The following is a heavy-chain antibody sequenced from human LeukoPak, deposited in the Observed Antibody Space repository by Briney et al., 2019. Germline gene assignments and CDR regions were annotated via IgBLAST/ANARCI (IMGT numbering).Heavy chain of an antibody. J-gene: IGHJ5*02. Sequence: PGGSLRLSCAASGFTFSSYAMSWVRQAPGKGLEWVSAISGSGGSTYYADSVKGRFTISRDNSKNTLYLQMNSLRAEDTAVYYCAKDPRWELLEHKLDPWGQGTLVTVSS. CDR1: GFTFSSYA. D-gene: IGHD1-26*01. CDR2: ISGSGGST. V-gene: IGHV3-23*01. CDR3: AKDPRWELLEHKLDP.